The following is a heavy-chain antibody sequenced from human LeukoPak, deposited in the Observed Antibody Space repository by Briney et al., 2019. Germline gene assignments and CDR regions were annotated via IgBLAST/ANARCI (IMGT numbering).Heavy chain of an antibody. V-gene: IGHV3-73*01. J-gene: IGHJ6*03. D-gene: IGHD6-19*01. Sequence: PGGSLRLSCAASGFTFSGSAMHWVRQASGKGLEWVGRIRSKANSYATAYAASVKGRFTISRDDSKNTAYLQMNSLKTEDTAVYYCTREGEYSSGWYPSYYYYYYMDVWGKGTTVTISS. CDR3: TREGEYSSGWYPSYYYYYYMDV. CDR1: GFTFSGSA. CDR2: IRSKANSYAT.